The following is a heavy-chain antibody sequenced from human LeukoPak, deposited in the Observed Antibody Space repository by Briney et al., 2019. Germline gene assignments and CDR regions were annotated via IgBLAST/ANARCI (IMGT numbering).Heavy chain of an antibody. J-gene: IGHJ3*02. CDR2: ISSSSSYI. Sequence: PGGSLRLSCAASGFTFSSYSMNWVRQAPGKGLEWVSSISSSSSYIYYADSVKGRFTISRDNAKNSPYLQMSSLRAEDTAVYYCARELVRAFDIWGQGTMVTVSS. V-gene: IGHV3-21*01. CDR3: ARELVRAFDI. CDR1: GFTFSSYS.